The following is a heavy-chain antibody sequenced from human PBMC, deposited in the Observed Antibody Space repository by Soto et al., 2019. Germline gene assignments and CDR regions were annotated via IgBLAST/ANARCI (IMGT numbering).Heavy chain of an antibody. D-gene: IGHD1-26*01. CDR2: IVVGSGNT. Sequence: ASVKVSCKASGFTFTGSAVQWVRQARGQRLEWIGWIVVGSGNTNYAQKFQERVTITRDMSTSTAYMELSSLRSEDTAVYYCAALRDSGSYSYYYYGMDVWGQGTTVTVSS. V-gene: IGHV1-58*01. CDR1: GFTFTGSA. CDR3: AALRDSGSYSYYYYGMDV. J-gene: IGHJ6*02.